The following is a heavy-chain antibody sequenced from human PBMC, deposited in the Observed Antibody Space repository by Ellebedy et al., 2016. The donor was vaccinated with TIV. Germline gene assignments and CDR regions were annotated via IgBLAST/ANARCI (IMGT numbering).Heavy chain of an antibody. CDR3: ARDKAHLGDFWSGQFDY. CDR2: ISYDGSNK. CDR1: GFTFSSYA. D-gene: IGHD3-3*01. Sequence: GESLKISCAASGFTFSSYAMHWVRQAPGKGLEWVAVISYDGSNKYYADSVKGRFTISRDNSKNTLYLQMNSLRAEDTAVYYCARDKAHLGDFWSGQFDYWGQGTLVTVSS. J-gene: IGHJ4*02. V-gene: IGHV3-30-3*01.